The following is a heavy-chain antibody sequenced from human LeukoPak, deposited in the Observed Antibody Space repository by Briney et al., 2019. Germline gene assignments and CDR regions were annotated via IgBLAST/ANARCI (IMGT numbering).Heavy chain of an antibody. CDR3: ARDAPPYDSSGSYYFDY. J-gene: IGHJ4*02. CDR1: GFTFSSYG. D-gene: IGHD3-22*01. V-gene: IGHV3-23*01. CDR2: ISGSGGST. Sequence: GGSLRLSCAASGFTFSSYGMSWVRQAPGKGLEWVSAISGSGGSTYYADSVKGRFTISRDNSKNTLYLQMNSLRAEDTAVYYCARDAPPYDSSGSYYFDYWGQGTLVTVSS.